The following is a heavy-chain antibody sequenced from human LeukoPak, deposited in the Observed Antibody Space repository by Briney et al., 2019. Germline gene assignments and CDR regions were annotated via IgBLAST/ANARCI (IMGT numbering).Heavy chain of an antibody. CDR1: GFTFTSYA. D-gene: IGHD2-8*01. V-gene: IGHV3-21*01. CDR2: IGSRTATR. CDR3: ARGRSMLTPGWPTDSFDL. Sequence: KPGGSLRLSCAASGFTFTSYAMPWARQAPGKGLEWFSSIGSRTATRYYLDSMKGRLTISRDFTKRSVWLQMDSLRVEDTAMYYCARGRSMLTPGWPTDSFDLWGHGTMVTVSS. J-gene: IGHJ3*01.